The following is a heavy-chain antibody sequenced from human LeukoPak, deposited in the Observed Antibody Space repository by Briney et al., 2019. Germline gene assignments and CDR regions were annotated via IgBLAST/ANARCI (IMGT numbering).Heavy chain of an antibody. Sequence: ASVKVSCKASGYTFTGYYMHWVRQAPGQGLEWMGWINPNSGGTNYAQKFQGRVTMTRDTSISTAYMELSRLRSDDTAVYYCARSIAVETSLDYWGQGTLVTVSS. CDR3: ARSIAVETSLDY. CDR1: GYTFTGYY. V-gene: IGHV1-2*02. J-gene: IGHJ4*02. D-gene: IGHD6-19*01. CDR2: INPNSGGT.